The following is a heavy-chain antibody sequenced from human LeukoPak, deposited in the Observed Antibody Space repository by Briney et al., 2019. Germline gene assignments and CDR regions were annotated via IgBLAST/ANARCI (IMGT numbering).Heavy chain of an antibody. Sequence: SDTLSLLCTVSGGSIRKYYWSWIRQPPGMGLEWSVYVYNRGNTNYNPSLKSRLTISLDTSKNQLSLHLSSVTAADTAVYYCARQAGGTVGDERDSFDIWGEGTMVTVSS. J-gene: IGHJ3*02. D-gene: IGHD1-26*01. V-gene: IGHV4-59*08. CDR3: ARQAGGTVGDERDSFDI. CDR1: GGSIRKYY. CDR2: VYNRGNT.